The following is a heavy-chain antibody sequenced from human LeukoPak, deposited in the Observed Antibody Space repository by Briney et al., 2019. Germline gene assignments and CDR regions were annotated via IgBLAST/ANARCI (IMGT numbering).Heavy chain of an antibody. CDR1: GFTFSSYW. CDR3: ARDRGIDDYVWGSYRFIDY. V-gene: IGHV3-7*03. J-gene: IGHJ4*02. Sequence: GGSLRLSCAASGFTFSSYWMSWVRQAPGKGLAWVANIKQDGSEKYYVDSVKGRFTISRDNAKNSLYLQMNSLRAEDTAVYYCARDRGIDDYVWGSYRFIDYWGQGTLVTVSS. D-gene: IGHD3-16*02. CDR2: IKQDGSEK.